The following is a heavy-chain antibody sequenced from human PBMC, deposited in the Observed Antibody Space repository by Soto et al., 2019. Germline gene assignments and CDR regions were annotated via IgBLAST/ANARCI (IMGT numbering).Heavy chain of an antibody. Sequence: PSETLSLTCAVYGGSFSGYYWSWIRQPPGKGLEWIGEINHSGSTNYNPSLKSRVTISVDTSKNQFSLKLSSVTAADTAVYYCARDQIAAAGIDYWGQGTLVTV. D-gene: IGHD6-13*01. CDR3: ARDQIAAAGIDY. J-gene: IGHJ4*02. CDR1: GGSFSGYY. V-gene: IGHV4-34*01. CDR2: INHSGST.